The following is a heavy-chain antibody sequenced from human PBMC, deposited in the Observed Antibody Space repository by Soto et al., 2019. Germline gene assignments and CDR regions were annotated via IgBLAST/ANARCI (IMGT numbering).Heavy chain of an antibody. V-gene: IGHV1-18*01. CDR2: ISAYNGNT. Sequence: QVQLVQSGAEVKKPGASVKVSCKASGYTFTSYGISWVRQAPGQGLEWMGWISAYNGNTNYAQKLQGRVTMTTDTSTSTAYMELSSLRSDDTAVYYCARDPYYDILVGGPNWFDPWGQGTLVTVSS. CDR1: GYTFTSYG. CDR3: ARDPYYDILVGGPNWFDP. J-gene: IGHJ5*02. D-gene: IGHD3-9*01.